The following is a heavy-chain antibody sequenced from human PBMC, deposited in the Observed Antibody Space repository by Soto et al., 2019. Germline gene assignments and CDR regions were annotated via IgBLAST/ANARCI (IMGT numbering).Heavy chain of an antibody. J-gene: IGHJ4*02. CDR1: GASISSSY. D-gene: IGHD2-21*02. CDR3: ARGPYCGGDCYFDY. V-gene: IGHV4-4*07. Sequence: PSETLSLTCTVSGASISSSYWSWIRQPAGQGLGWIGRIYASGTTNYNPSLDSRVTMSVDTSKNQFSLKLSSVTAADTAVYYCARGPYCGGDCYFDYWGQGTLVTVSS. CDR2: IYASGTT.